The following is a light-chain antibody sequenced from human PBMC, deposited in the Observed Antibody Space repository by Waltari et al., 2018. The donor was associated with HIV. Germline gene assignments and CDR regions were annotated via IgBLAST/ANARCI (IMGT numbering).Light chain of an antibody. J-gene: IGKJ3*01. CDR3: MQALQIPAT. V-gene: IGKV2-28*01. CDR1: QSLPHSNAYKY. CDR2: LGS. Sequence: DIVMTQSPRSLPVTPGEPASISCRSSQSLPHSNAYKYLAWYLQKPGQSPQFLIYLGSNRASGVPDRFSGSGSGTNFTLKISRVEAEDVGVYYCMQALQIPATFGPGTKVDIK.